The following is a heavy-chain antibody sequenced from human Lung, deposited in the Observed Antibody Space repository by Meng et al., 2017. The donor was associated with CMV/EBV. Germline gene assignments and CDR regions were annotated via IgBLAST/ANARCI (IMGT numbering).Heavy chain of an antibody. Sequence: SXAASGFTYSSYAMNWVRQAPGKGLEWVSAVSGSGGGTYYADSVKGRFTISRDNSKNTVYLQMDSLRAEDTAMYYCAKVLAGTRLPDDRGQGTLVTVSS. CDR2: VSGSGGGT. D-gene: IGHD1-7*01. J-gene: IGHJ4*02. V-gene: IGHV3-23*01. CDR1: GFTYSSYA. CDR3: AKVLAGTRLPDD.